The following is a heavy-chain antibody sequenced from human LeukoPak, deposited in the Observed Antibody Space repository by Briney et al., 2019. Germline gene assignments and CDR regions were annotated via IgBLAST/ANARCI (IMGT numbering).Heavy chain of an antibody. J-gene: IGHJ4*02. V-gene: IGHV3-30*18. Sequence: PGRSLRLSCAASGFTFSSYGMHWVRQAPGKGLEWVAVISYDGSNKYYADSVKGRFTISRDNSKNTLYLQMNSLRAEDTAIYYCAKDRAGIDYWGQGTLVTVSS. CDR2: ISYDGSNK. D-gene: IGHD6-13*01. CDR1: GFTFSSYG. CDR3: AKDRAGIDY.